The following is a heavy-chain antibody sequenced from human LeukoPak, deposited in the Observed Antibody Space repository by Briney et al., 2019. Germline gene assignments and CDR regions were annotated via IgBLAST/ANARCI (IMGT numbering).Heavy chain of an antibody. CDR3: AKDRDRRGAAAD. CDR2: ISGSSGST. J-gene: IGHJ4*02. D-gene: IGHD6-13*01. Sequence: GGSLRLSCAASGFTFSSYGMSWVRQAPGKGLEWVSAISGSSGSTYYADSVKGRFTISRDNSKNTLYLQMNSLRAEDTAVYYCAKDRDRRGAAADWGQGTLVTVSS. V-gene: IGHV3-23*01. CDR1: GFTFSSYG.